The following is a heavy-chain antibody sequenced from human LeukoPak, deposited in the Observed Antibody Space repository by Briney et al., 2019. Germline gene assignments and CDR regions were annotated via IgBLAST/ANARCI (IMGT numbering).Heavy chain of an antibody. CDR2: IWYDGSIK. Sequence: QTGGSLRLSCAASGFTFNTYGMNWVRQAPGKGLEWVAVIWYDGSIKYYAESVKGRFTISRDISKNTLFLQMNSLRAEDTAVYYCATELRLGFSSSSHFDSWGLGTLVSVSP. V-gene: IGHV3-33*01. J-gene: IGHJ4*02. CDR1: GFTFNTYG. CDR3: ATELRLGFSSSSHFDS. D-gene: IGHD6-13*01.